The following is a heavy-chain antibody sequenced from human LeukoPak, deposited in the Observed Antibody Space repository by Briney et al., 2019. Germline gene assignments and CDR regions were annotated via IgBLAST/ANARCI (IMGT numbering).Heavy chain of an antibody. J-gene: IGHJ4*02. Sequence: GGSLRLSCAASGFTFSSYGMHWVRQAPGKGLEWVAVISYDGSNKYYADSVKGRFTISRDNSKNTLYLQMNSPRAEDTAVYYCAKGRALGYYDSSGYYQLDYWGQGTLVTVSS. V-gene: IGHV3-30*18. D-gene: IGHD3-22*01. CDR1: GFTFSSYG. CDR3: AKGRALGYYDSSGYYQLDY. CDR2: ISYDGSNK.